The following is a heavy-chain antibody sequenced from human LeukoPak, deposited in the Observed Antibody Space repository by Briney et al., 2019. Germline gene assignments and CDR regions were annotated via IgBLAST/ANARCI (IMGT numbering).Heavy chain of an antibody. CDR2: IKQDGSEI. CDR1: GFTFSSYW. J-gene: IGHJ4*02. V-gene: IGHV3-7*03. CDR3: ARAPGDPPNY. Sequence: PGGSLRLSCAASGFTFSSYWMSWVRQAPGKGLEWVANIKQDGSEIYYVGSVKGRFTISRDNAKNSLYLQMKSLRVEDTAVYYCARAPGDPPNYWGQGTLVTVSS.